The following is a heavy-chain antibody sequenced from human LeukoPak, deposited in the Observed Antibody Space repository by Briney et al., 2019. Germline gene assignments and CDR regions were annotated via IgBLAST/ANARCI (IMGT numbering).Heavy chain of an antibody. J-gene: IGHJ4*02. CDR1: GFTFSIYW. Sequence: GGSLRLSCAASGFTFSIYWMSWVRQAPGKGLEWVANIKPDGSEEYYVDSVKGRFTISRDNVKNSLYLQMNSLRAEDTAVYYCARRGDYMAFEYWGQGTLVTVSS. CDR3: ARRGDYMAFEY. V-gene: IGHV3-7*01. CDR2: IKPDGSEE. D-gene: IGHD3-16*01.